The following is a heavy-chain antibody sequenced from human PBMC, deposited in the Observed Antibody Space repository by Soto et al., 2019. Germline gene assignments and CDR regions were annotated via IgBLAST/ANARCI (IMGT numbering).Heavy chain of an antibody. D-gene: IGHD6-19*01. CDR1: GGTFSSYA. CDR3: ARDSGQWLVNWFDP. Sequence: GASVKVSCKASGGTFSSYAISWVRQAPGQGLEWMGGIIPIFGTANYAQKFQGRVTITADESTSTAYMELSSLRSEDTAVYYCARDSGQWLVNWFDPWGQGTLVTVSS. V-gene: IGHV1-69*13. J-gene: IGHJ5*02. CDR2: IIPIFGTA.